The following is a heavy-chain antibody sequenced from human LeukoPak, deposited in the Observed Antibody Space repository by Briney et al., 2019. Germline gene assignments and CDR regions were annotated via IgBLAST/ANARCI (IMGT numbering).Heavy chain of an antibody. CDR3: ARWDYYYGSGSYYPFDY. CDR2: ISSSGNTI. V-gene: IGHV3-11*01. CDR1: GFTFSDYY. J-gene: IGHJ4*02. D-gene: IGHD3-10*01. Sequence: GGSLRLSCAASGFTFSDYYMSWIRQAPGKGLEWVSYISSSGNTIYYADSVKGRFTISRDNAKNSLYLQMNSLRAEDTAVYYCARWDYYYGSGSYYPFDYWGQGTLVTVSS.